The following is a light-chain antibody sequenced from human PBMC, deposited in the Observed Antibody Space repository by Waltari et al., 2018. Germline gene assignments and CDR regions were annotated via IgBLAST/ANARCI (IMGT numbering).Light chain of an antibody. V-gene: IGLV1-47*01. CDR1: NSHLGSNY. J-gene: IGLJ1*01. CDR3: ASWDDSHYV. CDR2: RNN. Sequence: QSVLTQPPSASETPGQRVTIPCSGSNSHLGSNYLYWYPQLPGTAPKPLIYRNNQRPSGVPDRFSASKSGTSASLAIDGLRSEDEAVYYCASWDDSHYVFGPGTQVTVL.